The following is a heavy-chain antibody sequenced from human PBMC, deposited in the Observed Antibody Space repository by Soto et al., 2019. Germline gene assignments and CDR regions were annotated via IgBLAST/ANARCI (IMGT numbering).Heavy chain of an antibody. V-gene: IGHV4-4*02. CDR2: IYHSGST. Sequence: PSETLSLTCAVSSGSISSSNWWSWVRQPPGKGLEWIGEIYHSGSTNYNPSLKSRVTISVDKSKNQFSLKLSSVTAADTAVYYCARSHYDILTGYYPWWFDPWGQGTLVTVSS. J-gene: IGHJ5*02. CDR1: SGSISSSNW. D-gene: IGHD3-9*01. CDR3: ARSHYDILTGYYPWWFDP.